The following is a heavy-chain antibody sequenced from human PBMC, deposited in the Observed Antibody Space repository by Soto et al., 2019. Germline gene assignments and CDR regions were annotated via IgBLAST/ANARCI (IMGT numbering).Heavy chain of an antibody. CDR1: GAPFSSGGYS. CDR3: AREGRSGSYYFDY. Sequence: SETLSLTCAVSGAPFSSGGYSWGWFRQPPGKGLEWIAYIYYSGSTNYNPSLKSRVTISVDTSKNQFSLKLSSVTAADTAVYYCAREGRSGSYYFDYWGQGTLVTVSS. CDR2: IYYSGST. D-gene: IGHD1-26*01. J-gene: IGHJ4*02. V-gene: IGHV4-61*08.